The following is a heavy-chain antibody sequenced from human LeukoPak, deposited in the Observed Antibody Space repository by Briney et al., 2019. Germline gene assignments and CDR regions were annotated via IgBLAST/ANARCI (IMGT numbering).Heavy chain of an antibody. V-gene: IGHV3-23*01. J-gene: IGHJ4*02. D-gene: IGHD3-22*01. CDR2: ISGSGGST. CDR3: AKSSYYDSSGYYREYYFDY. Sequence: PGGSLRLSCAASRFTFSYYAMSWVRQAPGKGLEWVCGISGSGGSTYYADSVKGRFTISRDNSKNTLYLQMNSLRAEDTAVYYCAKSSYYDSSGYYREYYFDYWGPGTLVTVSS. CDR1: RFTFSYYA.